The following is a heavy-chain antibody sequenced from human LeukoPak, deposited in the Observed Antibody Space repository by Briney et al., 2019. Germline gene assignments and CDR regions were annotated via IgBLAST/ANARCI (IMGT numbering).Heavy chain of an antibody. V-gene: IGHV4-34*01. CDR3: ARGGYDFWSGYYTDWFDP. D-gene: IGHD3-3*01. Sequence: SETLSLTCAVYGGPFSGYYWSWIHQPPGKGLEWIGEINHSGSTNYNPSLKSRVTISVDTSKNQFSLKLSSVTAADTAVYYCARGGYDFWSGYYTDWFDPWGQGTLVTVSS. CDR2: INHSGST. J-gene: IGHJ5*02. CDR1: GGPFSGYY.